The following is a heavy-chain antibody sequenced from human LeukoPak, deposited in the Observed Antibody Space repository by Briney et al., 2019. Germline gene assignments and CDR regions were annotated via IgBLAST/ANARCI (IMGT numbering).Heavy chain of an antibody. J-gene: IGHJ4*02. Sequence: ASVKVSCKASGYTFTGYYMHWVRQAPGQGLEWMGWINPNSGGTNYAQKFQGRVTMTRDTSISTAYMELSRLRSDDTAVYYCARSTIHLWNPVDYWGQGTLVTVSS. D-gene: IGHD5-18*01. CDR3: ARSTIHLWNPVDY. CDR2: INPNSGGT. CDR1: GYTFTGYY. V-gene: IGHV1-2*02.